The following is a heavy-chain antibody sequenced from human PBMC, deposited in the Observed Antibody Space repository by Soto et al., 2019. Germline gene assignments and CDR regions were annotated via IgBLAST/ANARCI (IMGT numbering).Heavy chain of an antibody. CDR3: ARDSRGSFHWYFDL. D-gene: IGHD3-22*01. J-gene: IGHJ2*01. CDR1: GDSISSHY. Sequence: QVQLQESGPGLVKPSETLSLTCSVFGDSISSHYWSWIRQSAGKGLEWIGRMYFTGRTKYNPSLESRVTMSLATSKNQFSLKLSSVTAAAAAVYYCARDSRGSFHWYFDLWGRGTLLTVSS. CDR2: MYFTGRT. V-gene: IGHV4-4*07.